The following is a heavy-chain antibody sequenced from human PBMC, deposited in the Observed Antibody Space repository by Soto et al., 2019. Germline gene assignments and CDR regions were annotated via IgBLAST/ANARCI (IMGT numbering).Heavy chain of an antibody. CDR2: FIPIFGTR. Sequence: QVQLVQSGAEVKKPGSSVRVSCKSSGGTLSSFAINWVRQAPGQGLEWMGIFIPIFGTRNYAQKFQGRVTFSADESTSTTSMELSSLTSEDTAIYYCSVSPRAEVGDLDYWGQGALVTVSS. CDR1: GGTLSSFA. CDR3: SVSPRAEVGDLDY. D-gene: IGHD1-26*01. J-gene: IGHJ4*02. V-gene: IGHV1-69*18.